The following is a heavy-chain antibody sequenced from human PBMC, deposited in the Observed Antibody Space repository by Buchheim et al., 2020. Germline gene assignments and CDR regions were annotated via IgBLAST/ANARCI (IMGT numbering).Heavy chain of an antibody. CDR3: ARGTGDYYGMDV. CDR2: IKADGSEG. Sequence: EVQLVESGGGLVQPGGSLRLSCAASGFTFSSYWMNWVRQAPGKGLEWVANIKADGSEGYYVDSVKGRFTISRDNAMNSLFLQISSLRAEDTAVYYGARGTGDYYGMDVWGQGTT. CDR1: GFTFSSYW. D-gene: IGHD3-10*01. J-gene: IGHJ6*02. V-gene: IGHV3-7*01.